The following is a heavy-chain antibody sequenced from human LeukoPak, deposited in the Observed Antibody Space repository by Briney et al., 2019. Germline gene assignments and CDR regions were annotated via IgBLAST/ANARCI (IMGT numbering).Heavy chain of an antibody. D-gene: IGHD6-13*01. Sequence: GGSLRLSCAASEFTFSNYEMNWVRQAPGKGLEWVSSISSSSSYIYYADSVKGRFTISRDNAKNSLYLQMNSLRAEDTAVYYCASWRQQLTRLFDYWGQGTLVTVSS. J-gene: IGHJ4*02. V-gene: IGHV3-21*01. CDR3: ASWRQQLTRLFDY. CDR2: ISSSSSYI. CDR1: EFTFSNYE.